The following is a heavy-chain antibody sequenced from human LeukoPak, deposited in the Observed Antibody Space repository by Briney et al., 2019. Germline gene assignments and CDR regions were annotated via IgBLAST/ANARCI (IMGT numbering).Heavy chain of an antibody. CDR2: IYYSGST. D-gene: IGHD3-22*01. J-gene: IGHJ5*02. Sequence: SETLSLTCTVSGGSISSYYWSWIRQPPGKGLEWIGYIYYSGSTNYNPSLESRVTISVDTSQNQFSLKLSSVTAADTAVYYCARGTTMIGLDPWGQGTLVTVSS. CDR1: GGSISSYY. CDR3: ARGTTMIGLDP. V-gene: IGHV4-59*01.